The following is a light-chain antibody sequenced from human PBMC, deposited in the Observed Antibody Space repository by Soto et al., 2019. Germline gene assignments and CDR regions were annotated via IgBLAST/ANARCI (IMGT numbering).Light chain of an antibody. CDR1: TSDVGGFRY. CDR3: ISYSSPNNPYV. J-gene: IGLJ1*01. CDR2: EVN. V-gene: IGLV2-14*01. Sequence: QSALTQPASVSGSPGQSITIPCTGTTSDVGGFRYVSWFQQYPGKAPKVILYEVNNRPSGVSNRFSGSKSGNTASLTISGLQAEYECDYYCISYSSPNNPYVFGTGTKVTVL.